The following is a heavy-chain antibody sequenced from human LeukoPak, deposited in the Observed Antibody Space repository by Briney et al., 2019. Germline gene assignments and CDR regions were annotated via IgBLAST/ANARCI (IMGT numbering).Heavy chain of an antibody. V-gene: IGHV1-46*01. CDR1: GYTFTSYY. CDR3: ARLGYCSGGSCSDQGDY. D-gene: IGHD2-15*01. J-gene: IGHJ4*02. Sequence: ASVKVSCKASGYTFTSYYMHWVRQAPGQGLEWMGIINPSGGSTSYAQKFQGRVTMTRDTSTSTVYMELSSLRSDDTAVYYCARLGYCSGGSCSDQGDYWGQGTLVTVSS. CDR2: INPSGGST.